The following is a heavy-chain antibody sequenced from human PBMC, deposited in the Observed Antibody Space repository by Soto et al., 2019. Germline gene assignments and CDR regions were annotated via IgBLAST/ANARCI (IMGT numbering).Heavy chain of an antibody. D-gene: IGHD3-10*01. CDR3: GRGSGLYWFDP. Sequence: QVQLVQSGAVVKKPGASVKVSCKASGYTFTSYAMHWVRQAPGQRLEWMGWINAGNGNTKYSQKFQGRVTITKDTSASTAYMELSSLRSEDTAVYYCGRGSGLYWFDPWGQGSLVTVSS. V-gene: IGHV1-3*01. J-gene: IGHJ5*02. CDR2: INAGNGNT. CDR1: GYTFTSYA.